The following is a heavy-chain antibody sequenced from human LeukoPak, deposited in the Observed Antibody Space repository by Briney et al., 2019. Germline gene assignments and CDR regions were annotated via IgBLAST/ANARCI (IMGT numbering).Heavy chain of an antibody. Sequence: SETLSLTCAVYGGSFSGYYWNWIRQPPGKGLEWIGETSHGGSTYYNPSLKSRVTISVDTSKNQFSLKLSSVTAADTAVYYCARGDYSNSDWYFDLWGRGSLVTVSS. J-gene: IGHJ2*01. V-gene: IGHV4-34*01. CDR1: GGSFSGYY. D-gene: IGHD4-11*01. CDR3: ARGDYSNSDWYFDL. CDR2: TSHGGST.